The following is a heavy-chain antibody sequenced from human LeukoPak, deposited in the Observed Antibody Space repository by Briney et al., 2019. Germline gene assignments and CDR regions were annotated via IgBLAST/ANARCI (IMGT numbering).Heavy chain of an antibody. V-gene: IGHV3-23*01. J-gene: IGHJ5*02. CDR1: GFTFSSYA. D-gene: IGHD2-15*01. Sequence: GGSLRLSCAASGFTFSSYAMSWVRQAPGKGLEWVSAISGSGGSTYYADSVKGRFTTSRDNSKNTLYLQMNSLRAEDTAVYYCAKDQVVVVVAATPNWFDPWGQGTLVTVSS. CDR2: ISGSGGST. CDR3: AKDQVVVVVAATPNWFDP.